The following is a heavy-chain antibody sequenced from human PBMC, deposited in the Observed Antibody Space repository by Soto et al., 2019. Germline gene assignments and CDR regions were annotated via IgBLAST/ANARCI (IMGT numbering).Heavy chain of an antibody. CDR2: VYWDDDK. CDR3: AHSRRSASCRGGNCYHFAS. D-gene: IGHD2-15*01. Sequence: QITLKESGPSLLKHTQTLTLTCSCSGFSISADAVGVGWFRQPPGKAPEWLAIVYWDDDKRYSPSLKSRLTTTKDPSRNHVVLTMTNVDPVDTATYFCAHSRRSASCRGGNCYHFASWGQGTLVTVSS. J-gene: IGHJ4*02. V-gene: IGHV2-5*02. CDR1: GFSISADAVG.